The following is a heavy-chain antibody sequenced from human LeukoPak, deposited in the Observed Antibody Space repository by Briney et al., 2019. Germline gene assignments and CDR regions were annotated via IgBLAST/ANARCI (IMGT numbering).Heavy chain of an antibody. J-gene: IGHJ3*02. CDR2: ISWNSGYT. D-gene: IGHD3-3*01. CDR3: AKAHYDFDAFDI. CDR1: GFTFGDYA. Sequence: GRSLRLSCAASGFTFGDYAMHWVRQAPGKGLEWVSGISWNSGYTGYVDSVKGRFTISRDNAKNYLYLQMNSLRAEDTAVYYCAKAHYDFDAFDIWGQGTMVTVSS. V-gene: IGHV3-9*01.